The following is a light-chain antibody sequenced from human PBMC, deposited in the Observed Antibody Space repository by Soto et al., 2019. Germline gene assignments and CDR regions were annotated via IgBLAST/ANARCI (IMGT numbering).Light chain of an antibody. CDR1: QAISIF. J-gene: IGKJ3*01. CDR2: AAS. Sequence: DIQMTQSPSSLSASVGDRVTITCRASQAISIFLNWYQQKPGKAPDLLIYAASTLQTGVPSRFSGNGSGTDFALTISSLRPEDFPNYSCQQTYRLGVFSFGPGTKVDIK. V-gene: IGKV1-39*01. CDR3: QQTYRLGVFS.